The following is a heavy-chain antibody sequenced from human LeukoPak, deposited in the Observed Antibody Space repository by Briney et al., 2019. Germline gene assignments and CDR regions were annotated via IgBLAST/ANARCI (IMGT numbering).Heavy chain of an antibody. CDR1: GGSMSNYY. J-gene: IGHJ6*02. D-gene: IGHD6-25*01. CDR3: ARDSSSGNYYYYGMDV. V-gene: IGHV4-59*01. CDR2: IYYSGST. Sequence: SETLSLTCTVSGGSMSNYYWSWIRQPPGKGLEWIGYIYYSGSTNYNPSLKSRVTISVDTSKNQFSLKLSSVTAADTAVYYCARDSSSGNYYYYGMDVWGQGTTVTVSS.